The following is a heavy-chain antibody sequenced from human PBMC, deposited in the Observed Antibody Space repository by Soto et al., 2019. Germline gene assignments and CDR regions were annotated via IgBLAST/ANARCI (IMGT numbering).Heavy chain of an antibody. J-gene: IGHJ6*03. Sequence: SETLSLTCTVSGDSISSYYWSWIRQPPGKGLEWIGYIYYSGSTNYNPSLKSRVTLSVDTSKNQFSLKLSSVTAADTAVYYCARDRGAGYYYYYMDVWGKGTTVTVSS. D-gene: IGHD3-10*01. V-gene: IGHV4-59*01. CDR2: IYYSGST. CDR1: GDSISSYY. CDR3: ARDRGAGYYYYYMDV.